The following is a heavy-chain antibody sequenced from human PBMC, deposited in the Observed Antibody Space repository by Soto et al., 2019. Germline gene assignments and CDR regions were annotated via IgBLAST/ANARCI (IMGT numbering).Heavy chain of an antibody. CDR3: AKVSSRVASIDYDY. D-gene: IGHD3-22*01. CDR1: GYNFSNYD. J-gene: IGHJ4*02. V-gene: IGHV1-8*01. Sequence: QVQLVQSGAEVKEPGASVKVSCRASGYNFSNYDMNWVRKATGQGPEWIGWMKPNTGDTGYTQKFQGRVTMTRDISTNTAYMGLSSLRYEDTAVYYCAKVSSRVASIDYDYWGQGTVVTVSS. CDR2: MKPNTGDT.